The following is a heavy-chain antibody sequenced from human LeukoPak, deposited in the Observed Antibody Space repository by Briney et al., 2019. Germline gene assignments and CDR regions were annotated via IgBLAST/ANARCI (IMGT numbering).Heavy chain of an antibody. CDR3: AKLRRTGPDYVPLFDY. Sequence: PGRSLRLSCAASGFTFSSYGLSWVRQAPGKGLEGVSAISVSGGSTYYAYSVKGRFTISRENSKNTLYLQMNSLRAEDTAVYYCAKLRRTGPDYVPLFDYWGQGTLVTVSS. CDR1: GFTFSSYG. V-gene: IGHV3-23*01. CDR2: ISVSGGST. D-gene: IGHD3-16*01. J-gene: IGHJ4*02.